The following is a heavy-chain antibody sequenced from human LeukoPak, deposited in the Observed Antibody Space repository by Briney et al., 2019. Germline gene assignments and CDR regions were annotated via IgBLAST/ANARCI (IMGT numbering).Heavy chain of an antibody. CDR3: ARGGGYYDSSGYYYGHFDY. CDR2: IYYSGST. Sequence: SETLSLTCTVSGGSISSYYWSWIRQPPGKGLEWIGYIYYSGSTHYNPSLKSRVTISVDTSKNQFSLKLSSVTAADTAVYYCARGGGYYDSSGYYYGHFDYWGQGTLVTVSS. V-gene: IGHV4-59*01. CDR1: GGSISSYY. D-gene: IGHD3-22*01. J-gene: IGHJ4*02.